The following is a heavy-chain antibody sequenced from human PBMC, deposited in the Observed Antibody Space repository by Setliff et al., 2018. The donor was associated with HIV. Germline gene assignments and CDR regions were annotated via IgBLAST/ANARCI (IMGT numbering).Heavy chain of an antibody. CDR3: TRRGADSYYPRPLDV. V-gene: IGHV4-38-2*01. CDR2: IFYSGST. J-gene: IGHJ6*04. D-gene: IGHD3-10*01. Sequence: PSETLSLTCAVSGYSISSGYYWGWIRQPPGKGLEWIGYIFYSGSTNYNPSLKSRVTISVDTSKNQFSLRLNSVTAADTAIYYCTRRGADSYYPRPLDVWGKGTTVTVSS. CDR1: GYSISSGYY.